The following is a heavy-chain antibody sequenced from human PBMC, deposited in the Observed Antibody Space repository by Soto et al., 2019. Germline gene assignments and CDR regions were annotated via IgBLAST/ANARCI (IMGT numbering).Heavy chain of an antibody. CDR1: GYTFRDDY. CDR2: ISSSGSTI. CDR3: ARDTLKLPTVVTRGDYYYGMDV. V-gene: IGHV3-11*01. Sequence: QVQLVESGGGLVKPGGSLRLSCAAYGYTFRDDYMSWIRQAPGKGLEWVSYISSSGSTIYYADSVKGRFTISRDNAKNSLNLQMNSLRAEDTAVYYCARDTLKLPTVVTRGDYYYGMDVWGQGTTVTGSS. D-gene: IGHD4-17*01. J-gene: IGHJ6*02.